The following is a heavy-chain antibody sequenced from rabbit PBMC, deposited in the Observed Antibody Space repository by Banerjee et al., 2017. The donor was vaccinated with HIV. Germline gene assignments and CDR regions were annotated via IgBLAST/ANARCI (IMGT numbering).Heavy chain of an antibody. CDR2: IYVGDGNT. V-gene: IGHV1S45*01. D-gene: IGHD4-1*01. CDR1: GFTFSLYW. CDR3: ARDLAGVIGWNFDL. Sequence: QEQLEESGGDLVKPEGSLTLTCTASGFTFSLYWICWVRQAPGKGPEWIACIYVGDGNTFYATWAKGRFTISKASWTTVTLQMTSLTAADTATYFCARDLAGVIGWNFDLWGPGTLVTVS. J-gene: IGHJ4*01.